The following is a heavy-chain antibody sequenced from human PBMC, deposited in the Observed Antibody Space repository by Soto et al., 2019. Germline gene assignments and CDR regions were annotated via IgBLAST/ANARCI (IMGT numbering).Heavy chain of an antibody. D-gene: IGHD3-22*01. CDR1: GFTFSRYA. J-gene: IGHJ4*02. CDR2: ISGSGVST. CDR3: AKSPGMYYYDSSGYYHYDY. V-gene: IGHV3-23*01. Sequence: GGSLRLSCAASGFTFSRYAMSWVRQAPGKGLEWVSAISGSGVSTYYADSVKGRFTISRDNSKNTLYLQMNSLRAEDTAVYYSAKSPGMYYYDSSGYYHYDYWGQGTLVSVTS.